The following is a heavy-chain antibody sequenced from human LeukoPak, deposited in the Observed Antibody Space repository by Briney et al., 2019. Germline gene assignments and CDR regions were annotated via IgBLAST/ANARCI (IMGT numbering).Heavy chain of an antibody. Sequence: GESLKISCQGSGYSFSGCWVGWVRQTPGKGLEWMGVVYPDDSAARYSPSFQGQITFSADKSLDTAYLQWSSLRASDTGIYFCARSRVWGDSRWAFDYWGQGTPVTVSS. D-gene: IGHD3-16*01. V-gene: IGHV5-51*01. CDR1: GYSFSGCW. CDR2: VYPDDSAA. J-gene: IGHJ4*02. CDR3: ARSRVWGDSRWAFDY.